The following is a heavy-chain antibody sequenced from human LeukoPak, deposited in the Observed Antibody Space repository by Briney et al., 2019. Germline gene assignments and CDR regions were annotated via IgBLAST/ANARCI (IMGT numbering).Heavy chain of an antibody. J-gene: IGHJ4*02. D-gene: IGHD6-6*01. CDR2: IYYSGST. Sequence: SETLSLTCTVSGGSISSYYWSWIRQPPGKGLEWIGYIYYSGSTNYNPSLKSRVTISVDTSKNQFSLKLSSVTAADTAVYYCARGSALLVFHYFDYWGQGTLVTVSS. CDR1: GGSISSYY. CDR3: ARGSALLVFHYFDY. V-gene: IGHV4-59*01.